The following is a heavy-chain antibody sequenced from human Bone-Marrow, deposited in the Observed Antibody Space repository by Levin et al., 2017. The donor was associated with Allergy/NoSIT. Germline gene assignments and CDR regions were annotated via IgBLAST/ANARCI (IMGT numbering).Heavy chain of an antibody. CDR3: AKDRGGGGVIDV. J-gene: IGHJ3*01. Sequence: GGSLRLSCAASGFTFNTFAMNWVRQAPGNAPEWISSINSYGGSAKYADSVKGRFTTSRDNSKNTLYLQMRGLRAEDSALYYCAKDRGGGGVIDVWGQGTMVTVSS. D-gene: IGHD2-8*01. V-gene: IGHV3-23*01. CDR1: GFTFNTFA. CDR2: INSYGGSA.